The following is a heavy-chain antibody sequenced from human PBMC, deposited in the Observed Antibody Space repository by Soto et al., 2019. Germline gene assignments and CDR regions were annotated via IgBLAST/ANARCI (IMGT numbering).Heavy chain of an antibody. Sequence: QLQLQESGPGLVKPSETLSLTCTVSGGSINDDTYYWGWIRQPPGKGLEWIGSVYYSGASSYNPSIVRRGTMSAASSQMHWSRRLRSVTAADTAVYSGARPHCTGPRCVPLDPWGQGTLVIVSS. D-gene: IGHD2-8*02. CDR1: GGSINDDTYY. CDR3: ARPHCTGPRCVPLDP. V-gene: IGHV4-39*02. J-gene: IGHJ5*02. CDR2: VYYSGAS.